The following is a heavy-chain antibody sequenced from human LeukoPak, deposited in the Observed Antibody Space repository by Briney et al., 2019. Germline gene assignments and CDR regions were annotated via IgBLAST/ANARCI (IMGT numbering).Heavy chain of an antibody. J-gene: IGHJ4*02. CDR1: GGSFSGYY. V-gene: IGHV4-31*11. D-gene: IGHD6-19*01. Sequence: SETLSLTCAVYGGSFSGYYWSWIRQHPGKGLEWIGYISYSGSTYSNPSLKSRVTVSEDTSKNQFSLKLSSVTAADTAVYYCARRNPVAGYFDYWGQGTLVTVSS. CDR2: ISYSGST. CDR3: ARRNPVAGYFDY.